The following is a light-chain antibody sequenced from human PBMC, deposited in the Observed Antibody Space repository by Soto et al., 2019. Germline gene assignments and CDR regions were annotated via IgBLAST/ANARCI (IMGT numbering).Light chain of an antibody. Sequence: SYELTQPPSVSVSPGQTASITCSGDKLGDKYACWYQQKPGQSPVLVIYQDSKRPSGIPERFSGSNSGNTATLTISGTQAMDEADYYCQAWDSSGYVFGTWTKLTVL. V-gene: IGLV3-1*01. J-gene: IGLJ1*01. CDR1: KLGDKY. CDR2: QDS. CDR3: QAWDSSGYV.